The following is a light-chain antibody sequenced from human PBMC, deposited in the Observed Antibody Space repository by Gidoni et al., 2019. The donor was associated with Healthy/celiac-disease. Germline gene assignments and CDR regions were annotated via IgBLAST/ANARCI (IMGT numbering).Light chain of an antibody. J-gene: IGLJ1*01. CDR3: CSYAGSSTLRV. V-gene: IGLV2-23*02. Sequence: QSALTQPASVSGSPGQSITISCTGTSSDVGSYNLVSWYQQHPGKAPKLMIYEVSKRPSGVSNRFSGSKSGNTASLTISGLQAEDEADYYCCSYAGSSTLRVFGTGTKVTDL. CDR2: EVS. CDR1: SSDVGSYNL.